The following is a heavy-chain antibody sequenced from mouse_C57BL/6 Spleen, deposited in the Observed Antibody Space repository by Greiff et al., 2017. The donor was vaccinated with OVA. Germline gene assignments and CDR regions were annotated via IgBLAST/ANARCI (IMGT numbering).Heavy chain of an antibody. CDR2: INPNNGGT. J-gene: IGHJ2*01. CDR3: ARDSNYLYYFDY. V-gene: IGHV1-22*01. D-gene: IGHD2-5*01. Sequence: EVQLQQSGPELVKPGASVKMSCKASGYTFTDYNMHWVKQSHGKSLEWIGYINPNNGGTSYNQKFKGKATLTVNKSSSTAYMELRSLTSEESAVYYCARDSNYLYYFDYWGQGTTLTVSS. CDR1: GYTFTDYN.